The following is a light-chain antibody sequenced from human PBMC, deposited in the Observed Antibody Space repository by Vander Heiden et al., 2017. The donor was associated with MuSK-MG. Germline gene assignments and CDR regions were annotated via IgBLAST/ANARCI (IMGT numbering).Light chain of an antibody. Sequence: SSELTQDPAVSVALGQTVRITCQGDSLRSYYASWYQQKPGQAPVLVIYGKNNRPSGIPDRFSGSSSGNTASLTITGAQAEDKADYYCNSRDSSGNHVVFGGGTKLTVL. V-gene: IGLV3-19*01. CDR2: GKN. J-gene: IGLJ2*01. CDR3: NSRDSSGNHVV. CDR1: SLRSYY.